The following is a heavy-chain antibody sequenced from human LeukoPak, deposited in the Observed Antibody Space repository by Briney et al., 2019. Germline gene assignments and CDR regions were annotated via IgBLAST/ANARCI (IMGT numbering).Heavy chain of an antibody. Sequence: SETLSLTCTVSGGSISSGDYYWSWIRQPPGKGLEWIGYIFYTGSAYYNPSLKSRVTISVDTSKNQFSLKLSSVTAADTAVYYCARPGPYYGMDVWGQGTTVTVSS. CDR1: GGSISSGDYY. CDR2: IFYTGSA. V-gene: IGHV4-30-4*01. J-gene: IGHJ6*02. CDR3: ARPGPYYGMDV.